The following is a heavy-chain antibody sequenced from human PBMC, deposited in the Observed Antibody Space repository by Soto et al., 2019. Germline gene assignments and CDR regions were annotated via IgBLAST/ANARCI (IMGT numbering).Heavy chain of an antibody. CDR1: GGTFSSYA. CDR3: ARSIVVVPAADSYYYYYGMDV. CDR2: IIPIFGTA. D-gene: IGHD2-2*01. V-gene: IGHV1-69*01. J-gene: IGHJ6*02. Sequence: QVQLVQSGAEVKKPGSSVKVSCTASGGTFSSYAISWVRQAPGQGLEWMGGIIPIFGTANYAQKFQGRVTITADESTSTGYMELSSLRSEDTAVYYCARSIVVVPAADSYYYYYGMDVWGHGTTFTVSS.